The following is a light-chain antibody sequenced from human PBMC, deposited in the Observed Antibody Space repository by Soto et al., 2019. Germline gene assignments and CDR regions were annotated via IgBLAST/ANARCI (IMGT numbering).Light chain of an antibody. CDR1: QGVSTN. J-gene: IGKJ1*01. CDR2: AAS. Sequence: EVVMTQSPATLSVSPGESATLSCRASQGVSTNLAWYQQRPGQAPRLLIYAASTRATGIPARFSGSGSGTEFTLTISSLQSEDFAVYYCQQYNNWPKTFGQGTKVEIK. CDR3: QQYNNWPKT. V-gene: IGKV3-15*01.